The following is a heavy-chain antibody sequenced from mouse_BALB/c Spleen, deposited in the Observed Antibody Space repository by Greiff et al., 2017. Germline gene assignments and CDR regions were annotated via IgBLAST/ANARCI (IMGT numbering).Heavy chain of an antibody. V-gene: IGHV1-5*01. CDR1: GYTFTSYW. Sequence: EVQLQESGTVLARPGASVKMSCKASGYTFTSYWMHWVKQRPGQGLEWIGAIYPGNSDTSYNQKFKGKAKLTAVTSTSTAYMELSSLTNEDSAVYYCTKDYYGSSLGYFDYWGQGTTLTVSS. J-gene: IGHJ2*01. CDR3: TKDYYGSSLGYFDY. D-gene: IGHD1-1*01. CDR2: IYPGNSDT.